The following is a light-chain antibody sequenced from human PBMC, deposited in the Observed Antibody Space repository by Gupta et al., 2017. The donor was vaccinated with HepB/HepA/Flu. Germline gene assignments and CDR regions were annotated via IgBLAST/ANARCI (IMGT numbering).Light chain of an antibody. V-gene: IGKV3-11*01. CDR2: DVS. J-gene: IGKJ1*01. CDR3: QQRHTWPRT. Sequence: EIVLTQSPATLALSPGERVALSCRASQSVRTSLAWYQHKPGQAPRLLIHDVSNRATGVPARFAGSGSGTDFTLAISSLEPEDFAVYYCQQRHTWPRTFGQGTKVEI. CDR1: QSVRTS.